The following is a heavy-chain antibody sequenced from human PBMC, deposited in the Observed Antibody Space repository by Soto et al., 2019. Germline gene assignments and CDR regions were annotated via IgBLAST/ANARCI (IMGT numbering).Heavy chain of an antibody. CDR3: ASFSRFYYYYGMDV. Sequence: SETLSLTCTVSGGSVSSGSYYWSWIRQPPGKGLEWIGYIYYSGSTNYNPSLKSRVTISVDTSKNQFSLKLSSVTAADTAVYYCASFSRFYYYYGMDVWGQGTTVTSP. V-gene: IGHV4-61*01. J-gene: IGHJ6*02. CDR2: IYYSGST. CDR1: GGSVSSGSYY.